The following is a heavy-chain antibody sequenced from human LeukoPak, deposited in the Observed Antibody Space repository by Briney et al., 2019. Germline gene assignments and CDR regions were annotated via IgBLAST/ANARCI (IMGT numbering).Heavy chain of an antibody. Sequence: GGSLRLSCAASGFTFSSYWMHWVRHAPGKGLVWVSRINSDGSSTSYADSVKGRFTISRDNAKNTLYLQMNSLRAEDTAVYYCARDEGWLLGVIDYWGQGTLVTVSS. CDR3: ARDEGWLLGVIDY. D-gene: IGHD3-22*01. CDR2: INSDGSST. V-gene: IGHV3-74*01. CDR1: GFTFSSYW. J-gene: IGHJ4*02.